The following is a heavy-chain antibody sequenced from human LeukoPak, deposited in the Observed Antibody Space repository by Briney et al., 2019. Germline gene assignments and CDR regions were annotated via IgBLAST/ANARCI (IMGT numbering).Heavy chain of an antibody. D-gene: IGHD2-2*01. CDR2: INHSGST. V-gene: IGHV4-34*01. CDR1: GGSFSGYY. J-gene: IGHJ4*02. Sequence: PSGTLSLTCAVYGGSFSGYYWSWIRQPPGKGLEWIGEINHSGSTNYNPSLKSRVTISVDTSKNQFSLKLSSVTAADTAVYYCARDGVVPAAALRYWGRGTLVTVSS. CDR3: ARDGVVPAAALRY.